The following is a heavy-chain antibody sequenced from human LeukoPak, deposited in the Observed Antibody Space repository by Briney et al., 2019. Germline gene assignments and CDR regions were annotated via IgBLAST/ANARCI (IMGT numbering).Heavy chain of an antibody. CDR1: GGSVSSSNYY. CDR3: ARGPLDSGYTYFDY. V-gene: IGHV4-61*01. Sequence: ASETLSLTCTVSGGSVSSSNYYWSWIRQPPGKGPEWIGYFSYSGSTNYNPSLKSRVTISVDTSKNQFSLNLSSVTAADTAVYYCARGPLDSGYTYFDYWGQGTLVSVAS. J-gene: IGHJ4*02. D-gene: IGHD5-12*01. CDR2: FSYSGST.